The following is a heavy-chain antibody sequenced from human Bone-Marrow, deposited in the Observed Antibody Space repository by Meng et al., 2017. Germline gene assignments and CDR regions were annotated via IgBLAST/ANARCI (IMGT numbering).Heavy chain of an antibody. CDR3: AKDLRFNPYNWNDVENPIYGMDV. CDR2: ISGSGGSP. CDR1: GFTFSSYA. D-gene: IGHD1-20*01. V-gene: IGHV3-23*01. Sequence: GGSLRLSCAASGFTFSSYAMSWVRQAPGKGLEWVSAISGSGGSPYYADSVKGRFTISRDNSKNTLYLQMNSLRAEDTAVYYCAKDLRFNPYNWNDVENPIYGMDVWGQGTTVTVSS. J-gene: IGHJ6*02.